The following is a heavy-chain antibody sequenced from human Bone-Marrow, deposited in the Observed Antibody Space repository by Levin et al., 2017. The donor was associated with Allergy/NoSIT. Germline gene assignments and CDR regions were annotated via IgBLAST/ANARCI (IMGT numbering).Heavy chain of an antibody. CDR3: ASSSSGAYDSSGYGRGTFDY. CDR1: GYTFTSYY. J-gene: IGHJ4*02. CDR2: INPSGGST. Sequence: ASVKVSCKASGYTFTSYYMHWVRQAPGQGLEWMGIINPSGGSTSYAQKFQGRVTMTRDTSTSTVYMELSSLRSEDTAVYYCASSSSGAYDSSGYGRGTFDYWGQGTLVTVSS. D-gene: IGHD3-22*01. V-gene: IGHV1-46*01.